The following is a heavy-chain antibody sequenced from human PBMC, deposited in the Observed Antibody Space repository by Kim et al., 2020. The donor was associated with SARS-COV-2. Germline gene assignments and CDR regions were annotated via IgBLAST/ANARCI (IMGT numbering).Heavy chain of an antibody. J-gene: IGHJ3*01. D-gene: IGHD3-9*01. CDR1: GYSFTNNW. Sequence: GESLKISCKASGYSFTNNWIVWVRQMPGKGLEYMGVINPGDSDARYSPSLQGQVTISADESITTTYLQLSSLQASDTAMYYCARLQHDILSGYYGGAFDVWGQGTMVAVSS. CDR2: INPGDSDA. CDR3: ARLQHDILSGYYGGAFDV. V-gene: IGHV5-51*01.